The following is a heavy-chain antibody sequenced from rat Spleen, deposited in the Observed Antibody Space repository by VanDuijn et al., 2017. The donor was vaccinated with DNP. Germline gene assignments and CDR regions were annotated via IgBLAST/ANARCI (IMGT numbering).Heavy chain of an antibody. CDR2: ITNSGGNT. CDR1: GFTFNNFW. Sequence: EVQLVESGGGLVQPGGSLKLSCVASGFTFNNFWMNWVRQAPGRGLEWVASITNSGGNTYYRDSMKGRFAISRDNAKSTLYLQMDSLRSEDTATYYCATHDFHFWGQGVMVTVSS. J-gene: IGHJ2*01. V-gene: IGHV5-31*01. CDR3: ATHDFHF.